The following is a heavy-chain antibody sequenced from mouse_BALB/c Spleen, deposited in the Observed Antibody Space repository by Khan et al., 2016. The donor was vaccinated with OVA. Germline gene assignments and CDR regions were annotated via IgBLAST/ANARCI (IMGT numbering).Heavy chain of an antibody. D-gene: IGHD4-1*01. CDR3: AMGRTY. CDR2: ISYSGRT. J-gene: IGHJ3*01. Sequence: EVQLQESGPGLAKPSQSLSLTCTVTGYSITSYYAWNWIRQFPGNKLEWMGYISYSGRTSYNPSLKSRISVTRDTSKNPFFLQLNSVTTEDSATNYCAMGRTYWGQGTLVTVSS. V-gene: IGHV3-2*02. CDR1: GYSITSYYA.